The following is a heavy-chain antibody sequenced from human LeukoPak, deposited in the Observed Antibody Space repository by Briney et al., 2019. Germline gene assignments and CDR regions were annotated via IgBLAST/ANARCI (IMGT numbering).Heavy chain of an antibody. Sequence: GGSLRLSCAASGFTFSSYAMHWARQAPGKGLEWVAVISYDGSNKYYADSVKGRFAISRDNSKNTLYLQMNSLRAGDTAVYYCAREFTLGTPTGEVSFDYWGQGTLVTVSS. CDR2: ISYDGSNK. CDR3: AREFTLGTPTGEVSFDY. J-gene: IGHJ4*02. V-gene: IGHV3-30*09. D-gene: IGHD7-27*01. CDR1: GFTFSSYA.